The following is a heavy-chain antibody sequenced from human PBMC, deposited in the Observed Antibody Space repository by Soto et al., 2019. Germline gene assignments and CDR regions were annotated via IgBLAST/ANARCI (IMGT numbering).Heavy chain of an antibody. CDR1: GYTFTNYD. CDR2: IIPNIGTA. D-gene: IGHD3-22*01. V-gene: IGHV1-69*13. J-gene: IGHJ1*01. Sequence: ASVKVSCKASGYTFTNYDINWVRQATGQGLEWMGGIIPNIGTANYAQKFQGRVTITADESTSTAYMELSSLRSEDTAVYYCALDYYDSSGYSPPPTAAYLQHWGQGTLVTVSS. CDR3: ALDYYDSSGYSPPPTAAYLQH.